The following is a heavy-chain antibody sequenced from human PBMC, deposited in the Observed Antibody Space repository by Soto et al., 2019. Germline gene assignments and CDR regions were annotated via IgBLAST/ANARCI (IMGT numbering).Heavy chain of an antibody. J-gene: IGHJ4*02. V-gene: IGHV4-59*12. CDR3: ARTYDSNGYANEFDS. D-gene: IGHD3-22*01. CDR2: IYDNGIT. Sequence: QPKGKGLEWIGYIYDNGITSQNPSLKSRVTMSADTSQNQFSLKLTSVTGADTAVYYCARTYDSNGYANEFDSWGQGILVTVSS.